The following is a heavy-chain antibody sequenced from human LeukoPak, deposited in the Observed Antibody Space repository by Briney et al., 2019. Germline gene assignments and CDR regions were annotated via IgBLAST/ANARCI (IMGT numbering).Heavy chain of an antibody. D-gene: IGHD3-3*01. CDR2: IYYSGST. CDR3: ARASTIFGHFAY. V-gene: IGHV4-39*07. CDR1: GGSISVTPYY. Sequence: SETLSLTCAISGGSISVTPYYWGWIRQPPGKGLEWIGSIYYSGSTYYNPSLKSRLTISVDTSKNQFSLKLTSVTAANTAVYYCARASTIFGHFAYWGRGTLVTVSS. J-gene: IGHJ4*02.